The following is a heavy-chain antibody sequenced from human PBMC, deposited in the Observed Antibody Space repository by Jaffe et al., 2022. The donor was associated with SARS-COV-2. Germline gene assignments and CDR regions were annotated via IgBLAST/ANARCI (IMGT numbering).Heavy chain of an antibody. CDR3: ARDRIAAAGRPSPTQYYFDY. D-gene: IGHD6-13*01. J-gene: IGHJ4*02. Sequence: QVQLEQSGAEVKKPGASVKVSCKASGYTFTSYGISWVRQAPGQGLEWMGWISAYNGNTNYAQKLQGRVTMTTDTSTSTAYMELRSLRSDDTAAYYCARDRIAAAGRPSPTQYYFDYWGQGTLVTVSS. CDR2: ISAYNGNT. V-gene: IGHV1-18*01. CDR1: GYTFTSYG.